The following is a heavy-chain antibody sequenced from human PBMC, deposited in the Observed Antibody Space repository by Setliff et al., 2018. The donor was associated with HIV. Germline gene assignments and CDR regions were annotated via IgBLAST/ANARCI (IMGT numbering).Heavy chain of an antibody. CDR1: ESPAVSIL. Sequence: GGSLDSPAQPLESPAVSILCTGSARLQERDWNMFQVLVVMGITYYADSVKGRFTFSRDNSKNTLYLQMGSLRAEDMGVYHCARGTPRGSYDYWGQGTPVTVSS. J-gene: IGHJ4*02. CDR2: LVVMGIT. CDR3: ARGTPRGSYDY. D-gene: IGHD1-26*01. V-gene: IGHV3-64*02.